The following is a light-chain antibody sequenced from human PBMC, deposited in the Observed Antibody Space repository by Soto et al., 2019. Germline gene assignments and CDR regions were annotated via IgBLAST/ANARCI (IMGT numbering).Light chain of an antibody. V-gene: IGLV1-40*01. CDR3: SSYTISTTLV. CDR1: SSNIGTGYD. Sequence: QSVLTQPPSVSGAPGQRVTISCTGSSSNIGTGYDVNWYQQLPGKAPKVMIYEVSNRPSGVSNRFSGSKSGNTASLTISGLQAEDEADYYCSSYTISTTLVFGTGTKLTVL. CDR2: EVS. J-gene: IGLJ1*01.